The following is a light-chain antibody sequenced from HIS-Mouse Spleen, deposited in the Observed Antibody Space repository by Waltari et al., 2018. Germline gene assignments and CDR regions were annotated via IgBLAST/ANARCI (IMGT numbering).Light chain of an antibody. CDR3: YSAADNNLGV. J-gene: IGLJ3*02. Sequence: FDLTQPSSVSLSPGQTASITCPGDVLAKKYARLFQQKPGQAPVLVISKDSERPSGVPERFSGSSSGTTVTLTISGAQVEDEADYYCYSAADNNLGVFGGGTKLTVL. V-gene: IGLV3-27*01. CDR1: VLAKKY. CDR2: KDS.